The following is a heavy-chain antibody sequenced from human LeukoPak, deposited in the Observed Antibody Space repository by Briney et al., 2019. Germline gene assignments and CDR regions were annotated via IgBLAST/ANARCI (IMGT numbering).Heavy chain of an antibody. CDR3: AGRDIVATKSHYGMDV. J-gene: IGHJ6*02. CDR2: IYHSGST. Sequence: PSETLSLTCTVSGGSISSGGYSWSWIRQPPGKGLEWIGYIYHSGSTYYNPSLKSRVTISVDRSKNQFSLKLSSVTAADTAVYYCAGRDIVATKSHYGMDVWGQGTTVTVSS. D-gene: IGHD5-12*01. V-gene: IGHV4-30-2*01. CDR1: GGSISSGGYS.